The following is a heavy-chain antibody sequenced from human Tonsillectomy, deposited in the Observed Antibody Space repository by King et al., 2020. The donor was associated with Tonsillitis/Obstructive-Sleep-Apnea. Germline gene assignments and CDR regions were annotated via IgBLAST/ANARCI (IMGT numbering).Heavy chain of an antibody. CDR1: GFSLSTSGVG. V-gene: IGHV2-5*02. J-gene: IGHJ1*01. CDR2: IYWDDDK. Sequence: QFTLQESGPTLVKPTQTLTLTCTFSGFSLSTSGVGVGWIRQPPGKALEWLALIYWDDDKRYSPSLKSRLTITKDTSKNQVVLTMTNMDPVDTATYYCARTYYYGSGSYYSPAEYFQHWGQGTLVTVSS. D-gene: IGHD3-10*01. CDR3: ARTYYYGSGSYYSPAEYFQH.